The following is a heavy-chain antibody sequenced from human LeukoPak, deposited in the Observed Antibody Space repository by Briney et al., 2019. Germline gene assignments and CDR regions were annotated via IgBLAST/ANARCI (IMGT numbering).Heavy chain of an antibody. D-gene: IGHD1-26*01. Sequence: SETLSLTCTVSGYSISTSYYWGWIRQPPGKGLEWIGSIYHSGNTYYNPSLKSRVTISVDTSKNQFSLKLNSVTAADTAVYYCAKDRGFGSWGPFKNWGQGTLVTVSS. CDR3: AKDRGFGSWGPFKN. CDR1: GYSISTSYY. J-gene: IGHJ4*02. CDR2: IYHSGNT. V-gene: IGHV4-38-2*02.